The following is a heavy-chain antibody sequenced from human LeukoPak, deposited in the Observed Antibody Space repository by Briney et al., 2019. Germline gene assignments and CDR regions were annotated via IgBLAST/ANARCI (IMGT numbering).Heavy chain of an antibody. D-gene: IGHD6-6*01. V-gene: IGHV4-59*12. CDR3: AALPLAGSSDDFDY. CDR2: IYYSGST. J-gene: IGHJ4*02. Sequence: SETLSLTCTVSGGSISSYYWSWIRQPAGKGLEWIGYIYYSGSTNYNPSLKSRVTISVDTSKNQFSLKLSSVTAADTAVYYCAALPLAGSSDDFDYWGQGTLVTVSS. CDR1: GGSISSYY.